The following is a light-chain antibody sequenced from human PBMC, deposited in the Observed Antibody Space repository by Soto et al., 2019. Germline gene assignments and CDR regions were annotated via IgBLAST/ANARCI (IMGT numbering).Light chain of an antibody. CDR2: GAS. CDR3: QQYGSSPRVT. V-gene: IGKV3-20*01. Sequence: EIVLTQSPGTLSLSPGERATLSCRASQSVSSSYLAWYQQKPGQALRLLIYGASSRATGIPERFSGRGSGTDFTLTISRLEPEDFSVYYGQQYGSSPRVTFGGGTKVEIK. CDR1: QSVSSSY. J-gene: IGKJ4*01.